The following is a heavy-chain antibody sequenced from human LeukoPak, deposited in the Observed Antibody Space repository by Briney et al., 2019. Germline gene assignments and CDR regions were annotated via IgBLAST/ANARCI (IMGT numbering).Heavy chain of an antibody. J-gene: IGHJ5*01. D-gene: IGHD2-2*01. V-gene: IGHV4-39*06. CDR1: GASVTSSTYF. CDR2: ISHNGAT. Sequence: PSETLSLTCAVSGASVTSSTYFWGRIRQPPGEGPEWLGSISHNGATYYNPSLKSRITISLDTSRNQFTLTVTSVTVADTALYFCASRIVVSPTAVETWFDSWGRGTLVAVSS. CDR3: ASRIVVSPTAVETWFDS.